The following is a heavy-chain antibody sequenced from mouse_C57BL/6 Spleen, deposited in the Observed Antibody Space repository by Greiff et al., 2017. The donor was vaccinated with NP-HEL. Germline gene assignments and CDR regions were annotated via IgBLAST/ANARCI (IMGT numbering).Heavy chain of an antibody. CDR3: ASGRGYFDY. V-gene: IGHV3-6*01. D-gene: IGHD1-1*01. J-gene: IGHJ2*01. CDR2: ISYDGSN. CDR1: GYSITSGYY. Sequence: EVQRVESGPGLVKPSQSLSLTCSVTGYSITSGYYWNWIRQFPGNKLEWMGYISYDGSNNYNPSLKNRISITRDTSKNQFFLKLNSVTTEDTATYYCASGRGYFDYWGQGTTLTVSS.